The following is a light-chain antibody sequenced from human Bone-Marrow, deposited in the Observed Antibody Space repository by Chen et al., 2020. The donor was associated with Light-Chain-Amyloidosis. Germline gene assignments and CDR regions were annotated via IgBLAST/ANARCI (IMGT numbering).Light chain of an antibody. V-gene: IGKV1-5*03. Sequence: DIQMTLSPSPLSASVGDSVTITCRGSQSLDNWLAWYQQKPGKAPKLLIYKASTLVSGVPSRFSGRGSGTEFTLTISSLQPDDFATYYCQQYNTRSITFGQGTRLEIK. J-gene: IGKJ5*01. CDR2: KAS. CDR3: QQYNTRSIT. CDR1: QSLDNW.